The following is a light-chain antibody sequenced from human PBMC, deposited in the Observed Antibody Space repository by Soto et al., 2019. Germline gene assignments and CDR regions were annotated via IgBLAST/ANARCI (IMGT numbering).Light chain of an antibody. CDR2: GAS. Sequence: EVVMTQSPATLSVSPGERATLSCRASQSVSSTLAWYQQKPGQAPRLLIYGASTRATGIPARFSGSGSGTEFTLTISSLQSEDFAGYYCQQYSPWPLTFGGGTKVEIK. CDR1: QSVSST. J-gene: IGKJ4*01. CDR3: QQYSPWPLT. V-gene: IGKV3-15*01.